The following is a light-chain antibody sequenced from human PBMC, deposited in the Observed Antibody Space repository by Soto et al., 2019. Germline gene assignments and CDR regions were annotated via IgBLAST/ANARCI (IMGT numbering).Light chain of an antibody. J-gene: IGKJ4*01. CDR3: QQYYSTPF. CDR2: WAS. CDR1: QSVLYSSDNKNY. Sequence: DIVMTQSPDSLAVSLGERATINCKSSQSVLYSSDNKNYLAWYQQKPGQPPKLLIYWASTRESGVPDRFSGSGSGTDVTLTISSLQAEDVAVYYCQQYYSTPFFGGGTKVEI. V-gene: IGKV4-1*01.